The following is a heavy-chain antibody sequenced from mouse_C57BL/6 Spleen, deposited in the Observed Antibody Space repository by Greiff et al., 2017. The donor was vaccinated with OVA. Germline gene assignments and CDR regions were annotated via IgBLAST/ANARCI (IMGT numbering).Heavy chain of an antibody. CDR1: GYTFTSYW. D-gene: IGHD1-1*01. Sequence: VQLQQPGAELVKPGASVKLSCKASGYTFTSYWMQWVKQRPGQGLEWIGEIDPSDSYTNYNQKFKGKATLTVDTSSSTAYMQLSSLTSEDSAVYYCAKMYYYGSSGYFEVWGTGTTVTVAS. CDR2: IDPSDSYT. CDR3: AKMYYYGSSGYFEV. V-gene: IGHV1-50*01. J-gene: IGHJ1*03.